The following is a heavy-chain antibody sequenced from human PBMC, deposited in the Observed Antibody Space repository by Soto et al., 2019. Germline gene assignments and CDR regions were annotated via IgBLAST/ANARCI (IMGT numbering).Heavy chain of an antibody. CDR2: ITGYNGNT. V-gene: IGHV1-18*04. J-gene: IGHJ5*02. D-gene: IGHD2-2*01. CDR3: ARLFCSSTSCRWFDP. Sequence: QVLLVQSGAEVKKPGASVKVSCKASGYTLTTYGLAWVRQAPGQGLEWMGWITGYNGNTNYAQKFHGRLTMTTDTSTNTASLELRSLRSDDPAVYYCARLFCSSTSCRWFDPWGQGTLVTVSS. CDR1: GYTLTTYG.